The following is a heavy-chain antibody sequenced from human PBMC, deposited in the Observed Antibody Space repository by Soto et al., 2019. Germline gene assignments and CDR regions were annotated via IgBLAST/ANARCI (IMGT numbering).Heavy chain of an antibody. CDR2: IWYDGSNK. V-gene: IGHV3-33*01. Sequence: GGSLRLSCAASGFTFSSYGMHWVRQAPGKGLEWVAVIWYDGSNKYYADSVKGRFTISRDNSKNTLYLQMNSLRAEDTAVYYCARDGFGYDSSLGYWGQGTLVTVS. CDR1: GFTFSSYG. CDR3: ARDGFGYDSSLGY. J-gene: IGHJ4*02. D-gene: IGHD3-22*01.